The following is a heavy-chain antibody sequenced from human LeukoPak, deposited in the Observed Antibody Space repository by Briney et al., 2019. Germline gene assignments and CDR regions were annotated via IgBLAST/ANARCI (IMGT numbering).Heavy chain of an antibody. CDR2: IRSKPVSYAT. J-gene: IGHJ6*02. D-gene: IGHD4-17*01. CDR1: GFTFSGSA. CDR3: AKELYNYGDYGAEGLDV. V-gene: IGHV3-73*01. Sequence: PGGSLRLSCAASGFTFSGSAIHWVRQGSGKGLERVGRIRSKPVSYATAYAASVKGRFTISRDNSKITVYLQMNSLKAEDTAVYYCAKELYNYGDYGAEGLDVGGQGTTVTVS.